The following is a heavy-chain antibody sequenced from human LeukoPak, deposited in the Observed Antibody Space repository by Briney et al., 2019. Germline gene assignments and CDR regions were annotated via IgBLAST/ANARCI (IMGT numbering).Heavy chain of an antibody. J-gene: IGHJ4*01. D-gene: IGHD3-22*01. CDR3: ARDPYDTSGGDRFDY. Sequence: ASVKVSCKASGYTFSSYGISWVRQAPGQGLESMGWISGHNGNTNYAQKFQGRVTMTTDTSTSTAYMELRSLRSDGTAVYYCARDPYDTSGGDRFDYWGQGTLVTVSS. V-gene: IGHV1-18*01. CDR1: GYTFSSYG. CDR2: ISGHNGNT.